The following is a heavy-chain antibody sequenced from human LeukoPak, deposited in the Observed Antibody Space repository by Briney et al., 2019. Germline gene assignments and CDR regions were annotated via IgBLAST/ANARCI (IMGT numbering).Heavy chain of an antibody. V-gene: IGHV4-59*08. CDR2: IYYSGST. Sequence: SETLSLTCTVAGPSISAYYCGWIRQPPGKGLEWIGYIYYSGSTNYNPSLKSRVTISVHTSKNQFSLKLSSVTAADTAVYYCARPLIVGSKCAFDICGRGTMVTVSS. D-gene: IGHD3-22*01. CDR3: ARPLIVGSKCAFDI. CDR1: GPSISAYY. J-gene: IGHJ3*02.